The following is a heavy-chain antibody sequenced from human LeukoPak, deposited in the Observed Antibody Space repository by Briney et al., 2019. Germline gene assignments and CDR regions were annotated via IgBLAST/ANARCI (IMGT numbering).Heavy chain of an antibody. CDR3: ARGPLRFLGGIDY. Sequence: ASVKVSCKASGYTFTSYYMHWVRQAPGQGLEWMGIINPSGGSTSYAQKFQGRVTITADESTSTAYMELSSLRFEDTAVYYCARGPLRFLGGIDYWGQGTLVTVFS. CDR1: GYTFTSYY. V-gene: IGHV1-46*01. D-gene: IGHD3-3*01. CDR2: INPSGGST. J-gene: IGHJ4*02.